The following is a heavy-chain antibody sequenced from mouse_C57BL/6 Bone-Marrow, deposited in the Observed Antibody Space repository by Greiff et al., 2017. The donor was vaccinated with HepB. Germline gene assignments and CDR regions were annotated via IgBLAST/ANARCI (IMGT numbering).Heavy chain of an antibody. CDR3: ARTDGYDAMDY. J-gene: IGHJ4*01. CDR1: GFTFSDYY. D-gene: IGHD2-3*01. CDR2: ISNGGGST. Sequence: VQRVESGGGLVQPGGSLKLSCAASGFTFSDYYMYWVRQTPEKRLEWVAYISNGGGSTYYPDTVKGRFTISRDNAKNTLYLQMSRLKSEDTAMYYCARTDGYDAMDYWGQGTSVTVSS. V-gene: IGHV5-12*01.